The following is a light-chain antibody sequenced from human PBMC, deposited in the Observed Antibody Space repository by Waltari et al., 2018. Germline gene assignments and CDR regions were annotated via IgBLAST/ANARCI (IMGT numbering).Light chain of an antibody. CDR1: QSLFYSSVNKRY. J-gene: IGKJ1*01. V-gene: IGKV4-1*01. CDR2: WAS. CDR3: QQDFTTPWT. Sequence: DIVLTQSPDSLAVSLGERATINCKSSQSLFYSSVNKRYLSWYQQKPGQPPKLLIYWASTRESGVPDRISGSGSGTDFTLTISSLQAEDVAVYYCQQDFTTPWTFGQGTKVEIK.